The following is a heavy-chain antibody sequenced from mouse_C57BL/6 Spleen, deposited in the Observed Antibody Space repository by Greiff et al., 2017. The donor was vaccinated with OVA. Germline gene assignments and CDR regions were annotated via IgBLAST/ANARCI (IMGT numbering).Heavy chain of an antibody. CDR2: IYPGSGST. Sequence: QVQLKQPGAELVKPGASVKMSCKASGYTFTSYWITWVKQRPGQGLEWIGDIYPGSGSTNYNEKFKSKATLTVDTSSSTAYMQLSSLTSEDSAVYYCARAGLRRYYAMDYWGQGTSVTVSS. CDR1: GYTFTSYW. CDR3: ARAGLRRYYAMDY. V-gene: IGHV1-55*01. J-gene: IGHJ4*01. D-gene: IGHD2-2*01.